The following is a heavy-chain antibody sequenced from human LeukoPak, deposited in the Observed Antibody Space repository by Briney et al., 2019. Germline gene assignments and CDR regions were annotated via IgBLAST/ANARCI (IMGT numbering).Heavy chain of an antibody. D-gene: IGHD6-13*01. V-gene: IGHV3-43*01. Sequence: GGSLRLSCAASGFTFDDYTMHWVRQAPGKGLEWVSLISWDGGSTYYADSVKGRFTISRDNSKNSLYLQMNSLRTEDTALYYCAKDGSRGSSWYYYYYMDVWGKGTTVTVSS. CDR1: GFTFDDYT. J-gene: IGHJ6*03. CDR2: ISWDGGST. CDR3: AKDGSRGSSWYYYYYMDV.